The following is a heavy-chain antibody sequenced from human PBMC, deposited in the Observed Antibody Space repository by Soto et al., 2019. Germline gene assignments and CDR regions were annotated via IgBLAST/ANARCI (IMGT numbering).Heavy chain of an antibody. V-gene: IGHV1-3*01. D-gene: IGHD2-21*02. CDR2: INAGNGNT. J-gene: IGHJ4*02. CDR3: ARDQKTYCGGDCSSDY. Sequence: ASVKVSCKASGYTFTSYAMHWVRQAPGQRLEWMGWINAGNGNTKYSQKFQGRVTITRDTSASTAYMELSSLRSEDTAVYYCARDQKTYCGGDCSSDYWGQGTLVTVSS. CDR1: GYTFTSYA.